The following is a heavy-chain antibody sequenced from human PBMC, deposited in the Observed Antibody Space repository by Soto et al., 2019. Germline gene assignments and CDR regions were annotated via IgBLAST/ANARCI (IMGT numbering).Heavy chain of an antibody. D-gene: IGHD5-18*01. CDR1: GFTFSTYR. Sequence: EVQLVESGGGLVRPGGSLRLSCAASGFTFSTYRMHWVRQAPGKGLEWVSSISATGTYIYYSDSVKGRFTSSRDNAENSVFLQMNGLRADDTAVYYCAREELGYGYPADYRGQGTLVTVSS. J-gene: IGHJ4*02. CDR2: ISATGTYI. CDR3: AREELGYGYPADY. V-gene: IGHV3-21*01.